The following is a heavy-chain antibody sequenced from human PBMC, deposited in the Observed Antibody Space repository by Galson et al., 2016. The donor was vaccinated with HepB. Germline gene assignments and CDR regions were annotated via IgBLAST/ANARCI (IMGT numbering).Heavy chain of an antibody. CDR2: ISSRSDLI. CDR3: AREETYSDYWRPGGIFNH. V-gene: IGHV3-11*01. CDR1: GFSFSDYY. Sequence: LRLSCAASGFSFSDYYMSWIRQAPGKGLEWVSYISSRSDLIYYADSVKGRLTISRDNAKNSPFLQMNSLRAEDTAVYYCAREETYSDYWRPGGIFNHWGRGTLVSVSS. J-gene: IGHJ1*01. D-gene: IGHD3-3*01.